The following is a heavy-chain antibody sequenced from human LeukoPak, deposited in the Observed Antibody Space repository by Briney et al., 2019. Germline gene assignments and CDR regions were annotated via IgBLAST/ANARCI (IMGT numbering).Heavy chain of an antibody. Sequence: GRSLRLSCAASEFTFSNYGMHWVRQAPGKGLEWVAFIWSDGSKKYYADSVKGRFTISRDNSKSTLYLQMDSLRAEDTAVYYCARDRAVAYFDYWGQGTLVTVSS. CDR2: IWSDGSKK. V-gene: IGHV3-33*01. D-gene: IGHD4-23*01. CDR3: ARDRAVAYFDY. CDR1: EFTFSNYG. J-gene: IGHJ4*02.